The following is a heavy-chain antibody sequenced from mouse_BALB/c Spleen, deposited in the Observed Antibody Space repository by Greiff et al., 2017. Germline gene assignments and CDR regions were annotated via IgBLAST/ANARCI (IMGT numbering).Heavy chain of an antibody. CDR1: GFHIQDTY. CDR3: ACIYYGYDVAY. Sequence: EVQLQQSGAELVKPGASVKLSCPASGFHIQDTYMHWVKQRTEQGLEWIGRIDPANGNTKYDPKFQGKATITAATSSNTAYLQLSSLTSEDTSVYYCACIYYGYDVAYWGQGTLVTVSA. V-gene: IGHV14-3*02. J-gene: IGHJ3*01. D-gene: IGHD2-2*01. CDR2: IDPANGNT.